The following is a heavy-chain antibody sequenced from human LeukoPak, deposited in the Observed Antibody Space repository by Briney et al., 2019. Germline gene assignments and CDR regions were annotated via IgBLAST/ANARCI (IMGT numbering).Heavy chain of an antibody. J-gene: IGHJ4*02. CDR1: GYTFTSYY. CDR2: INPSGGST. D-gene: IGHD2-2*02. Sequence: ASVKVSCKASGYTFTSYYMHWVRQAPGQGLEWMGIINPSGGSTSYAQKFQGRVTMTRDTSTSTVYMELSSLRSEDTAVYYCARAYCSSTSCYTVDYWGQGTLVTVSS. V-gene: IGHV1-46*01. CDR3: ARAYCSSTSCYTVDY.